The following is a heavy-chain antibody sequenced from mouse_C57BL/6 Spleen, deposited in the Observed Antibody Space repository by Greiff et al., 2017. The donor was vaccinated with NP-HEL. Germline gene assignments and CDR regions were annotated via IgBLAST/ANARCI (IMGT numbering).Heavy chain of an antibody. J-gene: IGHJ3*01. V-gene: IGHV1-81*01. CDR2: IYPRSGNT. Sequence: VKLQESGAELARPGASVKLSCKASGYTFTSYGISWVKQRTGQGLEWIGEIYPRSGNTYYNEKFKGKATLTADKSSSTAYMELRSLTSEDSAVYFCAGGSSYEAWFAYWGQGTLVTVSA. CDR1: GYTFTSYG. D-gene: IGHD1-1*01. CDR3: AGGSSYEAWFAY.